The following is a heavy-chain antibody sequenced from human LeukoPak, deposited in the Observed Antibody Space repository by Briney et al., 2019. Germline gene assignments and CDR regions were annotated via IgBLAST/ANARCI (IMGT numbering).Heavy chain of an antibody. CDR1: GFIFSSYG. CDR3: AKRPVYFYGMDV. J-gene: IGHJ6*02. CDR2: ISYDGTRK. V-gene: IGHV3-30*18. Sequence: PGGSLRLSCAASGFIFSSYGMHWVRQAPGRGLEWVAVISYDGTRKYYADSVKGRFTISRDNSKNTLYLEMNSLRADDTAVYYCAKRPVYFYGMDVWGQGTTVTVSS.